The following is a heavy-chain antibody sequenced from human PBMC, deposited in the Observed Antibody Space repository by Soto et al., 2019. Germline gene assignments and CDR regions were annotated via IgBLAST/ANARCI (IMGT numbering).Heavy chain of an antibody. D-gene: IGHD3-10*01. J-gene: IGHJ4*02. CDR2: INHSGST. CDR3: ATIRNDSGSYLFPRGPYFDY. Sequence: PSETLSLTCAVYGGSFSGYYWSWIRQPPGKGLEWIGEINHSGSTNYNPSLKSRVTISVDTSKNQFSLKLSSVTAADTAVYYCATIRNDSGSYLFPRGPYFDYWGQGTLVTVSS. V-gene: IGHV4-34*01. CDR1: GGSFSGYY.